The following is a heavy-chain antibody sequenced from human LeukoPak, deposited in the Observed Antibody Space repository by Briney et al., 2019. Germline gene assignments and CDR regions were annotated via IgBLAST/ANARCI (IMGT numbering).Heavy chain of an antibody. CDR2: TILIFGTA. J-gene: IGHJ4*02. D-gene: IGHD6-19*01. CDR1: VGTVSPYA. Sequence: SVRLSSTPAVGTVSPYAISWAPQAPGHGLQWRGGTILIFGTANYAQKFQGRVTTTTDESTSTAYMELSTLRSEDTAVYYCARDLQYSSGWYYFIYWGQGTLVTVSS. CDR3: ARDLQYSSGWYYFIY. V-gene: IGHV1-69*05.